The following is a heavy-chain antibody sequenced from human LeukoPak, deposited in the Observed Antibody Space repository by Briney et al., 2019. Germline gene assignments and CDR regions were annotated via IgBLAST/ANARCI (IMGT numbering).Heavy chain of an antibody. CDR3: AKEGCSGGSCYLMVGYFDY. V-gene: IGHV3-48*03. D-gene: IGHD2-15*01. CDR2: ISSSGSTI. CDR1: GFTFSSYE. Sequence: GGSQRLSCAASGFTFSSYEMNWVRQAPGKGLEWVSYISSSGSTIYYADSVKGLFTISRDNYKNTLYLQMNSLRAVDTAVYYCAKEGCSGGSCYLMVGYFDYGGQGTLVTVPS. J-gene: IGHJ4*02.